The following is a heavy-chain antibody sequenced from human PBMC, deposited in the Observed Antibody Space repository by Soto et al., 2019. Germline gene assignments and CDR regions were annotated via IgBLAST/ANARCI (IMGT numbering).Heavy chain of an antibody. J-gene: IGHJ4*02. V-gene: IGHV3-11*06. Sequence: PGGSLRLSCTTSGFNFSDYYMTWIRQAPGKGLEWVSWISDSSTFTNYADSVKGRFTISRDNAEKSLYLQMNSLRAEDTAVYYCARERYYSDTGVYSGVLRYYFDSWGQGTLVTVSS. CDR1: GFNFSDYY. D-gene: IGHD2-8*02. CDR2: ISDSSTFT. CDR3: ARERYYSDTGVYSGVLRYYFDS.